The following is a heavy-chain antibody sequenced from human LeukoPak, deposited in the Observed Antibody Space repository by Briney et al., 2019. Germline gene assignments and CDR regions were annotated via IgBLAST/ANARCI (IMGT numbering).Heavy chain of an antibody. CDR1: GGSFSALY. Sequence: SETLSLTCAVSGGSFSALYWTWIRQPPGKRLEWIGEINDSGSTSYNPSLKSRVIILVDTSKNQFSLKLSSVTAADTAVYYCARGTTGSRLGYWGQGTLVTVSS. CDR2: INDSGST. CDR3: ARGTTGSRLGY. D-gene: IGHD1-26*01. J-gene: IGHJ4*02. V-gene: IGHV4-34*01.